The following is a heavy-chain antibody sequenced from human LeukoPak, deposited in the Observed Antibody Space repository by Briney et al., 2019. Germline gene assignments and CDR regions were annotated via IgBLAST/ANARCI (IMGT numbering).Heavy chain of an antibody. CDR3: ARARTYYYDSSGPFDY. D-gene: IGHD3-22*01. CDR1: GFTFSSYA. J-gene: IGHJ4*02. V-gene: IGHV3-30-3*01. Sequence: GGSLRLSCAASGFTFSSYAMHWVRQAPGKGLEWVAVISYDGSNKYYADSVKGRFTISRDNSKNTLYLQMNSLRAEDTAVYYCARARTYYYDSSGPFDYWGEGTLVTVSS. CDR2: ISYDGSNK.